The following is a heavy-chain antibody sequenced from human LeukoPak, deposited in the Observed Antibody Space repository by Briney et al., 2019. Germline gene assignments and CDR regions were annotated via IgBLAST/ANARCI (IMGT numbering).Heavy chain of an antibody. CDR2: IIPIFGTA. CDR1: GGTFSSYA. Sequence: SVKVSCKASGGTFSSYAISWVRQAPGQGLEWMGGIIPIFGTANYAQKFQGRVTITADESTSTAYMELSSLRSEDTAVYYCARYDFWSGSPKAYYYGMDVWGQGTSVTVSS. V-gene: IGHV1-69*01. CDR3: ARYDFWSGSPKAYYYGMDV. D-gene: IGHD3-3*01. J-gene: IGHJ6*02.